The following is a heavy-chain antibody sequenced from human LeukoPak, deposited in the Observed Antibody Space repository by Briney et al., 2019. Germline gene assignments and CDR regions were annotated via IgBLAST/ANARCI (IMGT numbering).Heavy chain of an antibody. J-gene: IGHJ3*02. Sequence: SETLSLTCTVSGGSISTSSYYWGWIRQPPGKGLECIGNIYYSGSTYYNPSLKSRVTISVDTSKNQFSLTLSSVTAADTAVYYCARSDGYGLVGIWGQGTMVTVSS. CDR2: IYYSGST. CDR1: GGSISTSSYY. D-gene: IGHD3-10*01. V-gene: IGHV4-39*07. CDR3: ARSDGYGLVGI.